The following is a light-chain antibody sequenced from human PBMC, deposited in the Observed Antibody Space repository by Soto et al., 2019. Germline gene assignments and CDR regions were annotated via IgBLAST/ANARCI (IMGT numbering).Light chain of an antibody. J-gene: IGKJ2*01. Sequence: VLTQSPGILSLSPGDRATLSCRSSESVRSTYLAWYQQKRGQAPRLLIYEASSRASGIPVRFSGSGSGKDFTLTISKVEPEDVAVYYCQQYFNSPYMYTFGQGTVLEI. CDR3: QQYFNSPYMYT. V-gene: IGKV3-20*01. CDR1: ESVRSTY. CDR2: EAS.